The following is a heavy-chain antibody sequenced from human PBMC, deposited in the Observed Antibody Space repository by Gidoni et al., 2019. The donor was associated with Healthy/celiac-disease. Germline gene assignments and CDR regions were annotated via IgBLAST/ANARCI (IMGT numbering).Heavy chain of an antibody. J-gene: IGHJ6*02. V-gene: IGHV4-39*01. D-gene: IGHD3-9*01. Sequence: QLQLQESGPGLVKPSETLSLTCTASGGSISSSSYYGGWIRQPPGKGLEWIGSIYYSGSTYYNPSLKSRVTISVDTSKNQFSLKLSSVTAADTAVYYCASQHYDILTGYYGMDVWGQGTTVTVSS. CDR3: ASQHYDILTGYYGMDV. CDR2: IYYSGST. CDR1: GGSISSSSYY.